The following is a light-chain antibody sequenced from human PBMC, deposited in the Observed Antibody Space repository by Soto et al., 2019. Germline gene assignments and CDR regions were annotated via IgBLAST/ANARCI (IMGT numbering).Light chain of an antibody. CDR3: CSYAGSSLVV. V-gene: IGLV2-23*02. J-gene: IGLJ2*01. CDR1: SSDVGSYNL. Sequence: QSALTQPASVSGSPGQSITISCTGTSSDVGSYNLVSWYQQHPGKAPKLMIYEVSKRPSGVSNRFSGSKSGNTASLTISGLQAEDEADYYCCSYAGSSLVVFGGGTTLTVL. CDR2: EVS.